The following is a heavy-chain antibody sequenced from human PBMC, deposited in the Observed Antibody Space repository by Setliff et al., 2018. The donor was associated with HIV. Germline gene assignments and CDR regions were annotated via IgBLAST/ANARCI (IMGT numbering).Heavy chain of an antibody. CDR1: GGTFTRNC. V-gene: IGHV1-69*05. Sequence: SVKVSCKVSGGTFTRNCISWVRQAPGQGLEWMGGIIPIFGTANYAQKFQGRVTITTDESTNTAYMELSSLRSEDTAVYYCARDGPSYHYYMDVWGKGTTVTVSS. CDR2: IIPIFGTA. J-gene: IGHJ6*03. CDR3: ARDGPSYHYYMDV.